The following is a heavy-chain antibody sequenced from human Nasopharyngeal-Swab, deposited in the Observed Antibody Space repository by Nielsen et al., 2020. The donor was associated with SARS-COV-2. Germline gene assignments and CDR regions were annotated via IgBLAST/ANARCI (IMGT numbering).Heavy chain of an antibody. CDR1: GFTFSSYG. Sequence: WGSLRLSCAASGFTFSSYGMHWVRQAPGKGLEWVAVIWYDGSNKYYADSVKGRFTISRDNSKNTLYLQMNSLRAEDTAVYYCARDLGGAAAGTDYWGQGTLVTVSS. CDR3: ARDLGGAAAGTDY. CDR2: IWYDGSNK. D-gene: IGHD6-13*01. J-gene: IGHJ4*02. V-gene: IGHV3-33*01.